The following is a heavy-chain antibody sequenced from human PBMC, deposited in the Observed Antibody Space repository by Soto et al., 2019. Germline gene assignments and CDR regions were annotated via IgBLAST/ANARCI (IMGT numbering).Heavy chain of an antibody. CDR1: GFSFANYG. J-gene: IGHJ4*02. D-gene: IGHD6-19*01. Sequence: EVRLLESGGGLVQPGGSLRLSCASSGFSFANYGMSWVRQAPGKGLEWVSAIGGSGGSTYYADSAKGRFTISRDKSNNTLYLQMNGLRAEDRAVYYCAKGRDSAWYGVGIWGQGTLVTVSS. V-gene: IGHV3-23*01. CDR2: IGGSGGST. CDR3: AKGRDSAWYGVGI.